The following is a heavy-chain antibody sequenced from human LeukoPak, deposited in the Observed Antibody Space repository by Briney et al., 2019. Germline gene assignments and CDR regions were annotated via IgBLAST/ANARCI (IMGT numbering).Heavy chain of an antibody. CDR1: GYTFTSYY. D-gene: IGHD2-2*02. Sequence: ASVKVSCKASGYTFTSYYIHWVRQAPGQGLEWMGIINPSGGSTTYAQKFQGRVAMTRDTSTSRVYMEVSSLRSEDTAVYYCAKDRSLGVTAAINYWGQGTLVTVSS. J-gene: IGHJ4*02. V-gene: IGHV1-46*01. CDR3: AKDRSLGVTAAINY. CDR2: INPSGGST.